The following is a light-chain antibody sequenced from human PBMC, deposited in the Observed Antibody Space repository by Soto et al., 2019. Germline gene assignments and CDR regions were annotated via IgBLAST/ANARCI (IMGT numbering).Light chain of an antibody. V-gene: IGKV1D-16*01. Sequence: DVQMTQFPSSLSASVGDRVNNTSRASQGISTWLAWYQQKPERAPKSLIYAASRLQSGVPPRFSGSGSETDFTLTISSLQPEDFATYYCQQYNRYPRTFGQGTKVEI. J-gene: IGKJ1*01. CDR3: QQYNRYPRT. CDR2: AAS. CDR1: QGISTW.